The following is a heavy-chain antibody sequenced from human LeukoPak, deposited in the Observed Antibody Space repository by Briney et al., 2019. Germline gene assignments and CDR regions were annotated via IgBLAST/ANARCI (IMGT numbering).Heavy chain of an antibody. CDR1: GYSISSGHY. J-gene: IGHJ5*02. Sequence: SETLSLTCTVSGYSISSGHYWGWLRQSPDKGLEWIGSIYHSGSTYYNPSLKSRVTISVDTSKNQYSLKLTSVTAADTAIYYCARDPAWAADSLHWVDPWGQGTRVTVSS. CDR2: IYHSGST. CDR3: ARDPAWAADSLHWVDP. V-gene: IGHV4-38-2*02. D-gene: IGHD6-13*01.